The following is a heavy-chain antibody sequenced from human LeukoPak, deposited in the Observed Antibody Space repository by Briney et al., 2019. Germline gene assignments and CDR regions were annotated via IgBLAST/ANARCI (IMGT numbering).Heavy chain of an antibody. CDR3: AKDIQRGFDYTNSLDY. V-gene: IGHV3-33*06. CDR1: GFIFSHYA. Sequence: PGGPLRLSCATSGFIFSHYAMHWVRQAPGKGLEWVAVIWSDSTNKYYSDAVKGRFAISRDDPSKMVYLQMNSLRVEDTAVYYCAKDIQRGFDYTNSLDYWGQGILVTVSS. J-gene: IGHJ4*02. D-gene: IGHD4-11*01. CDR2: IWSDSTNK.